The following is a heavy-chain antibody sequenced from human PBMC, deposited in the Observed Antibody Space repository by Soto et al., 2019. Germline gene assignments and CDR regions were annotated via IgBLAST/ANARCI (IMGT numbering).Heavy chain of an antibody. CDR1: GFTFSTYA. Sequence: PGGSLRLSCEASGFTFSTYAVQWVRQAPGKGLEWVAVISYDGNNKYYADSVKGRFTISRDNSKDTVYLQMNSLRAEDTAVYYCARAGLIDYWGQGTLVTVSS. CDR2: ISYDGNNK. J-gene: IGHJ4*02. V-gene: IGHV3-30-3*01. CDR3: ARAGLIDY. D-gene: IGHD2-21*02.